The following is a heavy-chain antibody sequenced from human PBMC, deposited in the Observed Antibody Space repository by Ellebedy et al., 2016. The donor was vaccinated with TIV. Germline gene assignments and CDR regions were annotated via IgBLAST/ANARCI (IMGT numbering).Heavy chain of an antibody. CDR3: ARDGSVAATGDY. D-gene: IGHD2-15*01. V-gene: IGHV3-74*01. Sequence: GGSLRLSXAASGLTFSSYWMHWVRQAPGKGLVWVSRINSDGSSTTYADSVKGRFTISRDNAKNTLYLQMNSLRAEDTAVYYCARDGSVAATGDYWGQGTLVTVSS. J-gene: IGHJ4*02. CDR1: GLTFSSYW. CDR2: INSDGSST.